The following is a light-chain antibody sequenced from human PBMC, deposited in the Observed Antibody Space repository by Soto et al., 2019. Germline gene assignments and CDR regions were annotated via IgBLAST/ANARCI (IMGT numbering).Light chain of an antibody. CDR1: NSDVGRYNS. CDR2: EVS. Sequence: QSALTQPHSVSGSPGQSVTISCTGTNSDVGRYNSVSWYQQHPGKAPKLMIYEVSNRPSGVSNRFSGSKSGNTASLTISGLQAEDEADYYCSSYTSSSTPHVVFGGGTQLTVL. J-gene: IGLJ2*01. CDR3: SSYTSSSTPHVV. V-gene: IGLV2-14*01.